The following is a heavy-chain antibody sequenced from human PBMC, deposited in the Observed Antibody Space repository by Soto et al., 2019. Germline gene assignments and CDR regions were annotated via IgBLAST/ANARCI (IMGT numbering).Heavy chain of an antibody. CDR2: IYYSGST. J-gene: IGHJ6*04. CDR1: GGSISSGDYY. D-gene: IGHD6-6*01. V-gene: IGHV4-30-4*01. Sequence: SETLSLTCTVSGGSISSGDYYWSWIRQPPGKGLEWIGYIYYSGSTYYNPSLKSRVTISVDTSKNQFSLKLSSVTAADTAVYYCARGEHSSSSRYGMDVWGKGTTVTVSS. CDR3: ARGEHSSSSRYGMDV.